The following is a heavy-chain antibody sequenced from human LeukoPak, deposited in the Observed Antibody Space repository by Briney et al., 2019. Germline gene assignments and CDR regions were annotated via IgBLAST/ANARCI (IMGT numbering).Heavy chain of an antibody. CDR3: ARGSYYDILTGYYKPGPFDY. V-gene: IGHV1-69*04. CDR2: IIPILGIA. J-gene: IGHJ4*02. Sequence: SVKVSCKASGGTFSSYAISWVRQAPGQGLEWMGRIIPILGIANYAQKFQGRVTITADKSTSTAYMELSSLRSEDTAVYYCARGSYYDILTGYYKPGPFDYWGQGTLVTVSS. D-gene: IGHD3-9*01. CDR1: GGTFSSYA.